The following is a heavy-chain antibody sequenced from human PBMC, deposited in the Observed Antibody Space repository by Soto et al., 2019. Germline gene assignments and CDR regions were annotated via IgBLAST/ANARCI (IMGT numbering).Heavy chain of an antibody. CDR1: GFTFSSYA. Sequence: GGSLRLSCAASGFTFSSYAMHWVRQAPGKGLEWVAVISYDGSNKYYADSVKGRFTISRDNSKNTLYLQMNSLRAEDTAVYYCARDVYYYDSSGYTFDYWGQGTLVTVSS. CDR3: ARDVYYYDSSGYTFDY. D-gene: IGHD3-22*01. CDR2: ISYDGSNK. V-gene: IGHV3-30-3*01. J-gene: IGHJ4*02.